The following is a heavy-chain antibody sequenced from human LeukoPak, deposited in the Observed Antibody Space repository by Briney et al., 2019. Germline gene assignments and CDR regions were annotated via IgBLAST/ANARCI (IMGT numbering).Heavy chain of an antibody. CDR1: GYTFTSYY. Sequence: ASVKVSCKASGYTFTSYYMHWVRQAPGQGLEWMGIINPSGGSTSYAQKFQGRATMTRDMSTSTVYMELSSLRSEDTAVYYCAREVGIGFDYWGQGTLVTVSS. CDR2: INPSGGST. J-gene: IGHJ4*02. V-gene: IGHV1-46*01. CDR3: AREVGIGFDY. D-gene: IGHD2-21*01.